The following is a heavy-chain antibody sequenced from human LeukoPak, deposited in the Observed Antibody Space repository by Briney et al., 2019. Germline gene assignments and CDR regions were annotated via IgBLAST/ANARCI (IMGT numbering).Heavy chain of an antibody. CDR1: GGTFSSYA. Sequence: GASVTVSCKASGGTFSSYAISWVRQAPGQGLEWMGGIIPIFGTANYAQKFQGRVTITADESTSTAYMELSSLRSEDTAVYYCARGAYSTEGYFDYWGQGTLVTVSS. J-gene: IGHJ4*02. D-gene: IGHD6-13*01. CDR3: ARGAYSTEGYFDY. V-gene: IGHV1-69*13. CDR2: IIPIFGTA.